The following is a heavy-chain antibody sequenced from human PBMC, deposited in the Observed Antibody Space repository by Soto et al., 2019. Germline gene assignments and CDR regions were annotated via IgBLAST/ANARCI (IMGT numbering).Heavy chain of an antibody. Sequence: PPGKGLEWIGSIYYSGSTYYNPSLKSRVTISVDTSKNQFSLKLSSVTAADTAVYYCARHPFLIVAPIHKYTYGTDVWGYGTTVT. J-gene: IGHJ6*02. CDR2: IYYSGST. D-gene: IGHD5-12*01. CDR3: ARHPFLIVAPIHKYTYGTDV. V-gene: IGHV4-39*01.